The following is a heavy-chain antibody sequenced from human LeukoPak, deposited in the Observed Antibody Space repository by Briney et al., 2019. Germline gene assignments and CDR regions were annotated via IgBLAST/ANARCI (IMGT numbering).Heavy chain of an antibody. CDR2: IRSKAYGGAT. V-gene: IGHV3-49*03. Sequence: GGSLRLSCTASGFTFGDYAMSWFRQAPGKGLEWVGFIRSKAYGGATEYAASVKGRFTISRDDSKSIAYLQMNSLKTEDTAVYYCTSGGEDFWSGSGDYWGQGTLVTVSS. D-gene: IGHD3-3*01. J-gene: IGHJ4*02. CDR3: TSGGEDFWSGSGDY. CDR1: GFTFGDYA.